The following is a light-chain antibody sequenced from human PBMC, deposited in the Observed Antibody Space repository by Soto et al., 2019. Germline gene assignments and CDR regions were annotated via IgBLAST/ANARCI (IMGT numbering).Light chain of an antibody. CDR2: GAS. J-gene: IGKJ1*01. CDR1: QSVSSSY. CDR3: QQRRSWPWT. Sequence: EIVLTQSPGTLSLSPGERATLSRRASQSVSSSYLAWYQQKPGQAPRLLIYGASSRATGIPDRFSGSGSGTDFTLTISSLGPEDFAIYHCQQRRSWPWTFGQGTKVDIK. V-gene: IGKV3D-20*02.